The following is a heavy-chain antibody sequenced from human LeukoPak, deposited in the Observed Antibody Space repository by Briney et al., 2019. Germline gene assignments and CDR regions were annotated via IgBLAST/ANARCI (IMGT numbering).Heavy chain of an antibody. D-gene: IGHD3-22*01. CDR3: ARVGESSGYYDY. J-gene: IGHJ4*02. Sequence: GGSLRLSCAASGFTFRNYWMSWVRQAPGKGLEWVANIKQDGSEKYYVDSVKGRFTISRDNAKNSLYLQMNSLRAQDTAIYYCARVGESSGYYDYWGQGTLVTVSS. V-gene: IGHV3-7*05. CDR1: GFTFRNYW. CDR2: IKQDGSEK.